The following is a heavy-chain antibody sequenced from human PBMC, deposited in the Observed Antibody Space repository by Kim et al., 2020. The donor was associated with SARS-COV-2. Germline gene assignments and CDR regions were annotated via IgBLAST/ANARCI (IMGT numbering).Heavy chain of an antibody. V-gene: IGHV4-39*01. CDR2: T. CDR3: ARPTTVTTFDY. Sequence: TYYNPSLKSRVTISVATSKNQFSLKLSSVTAADTAVYYCARPTTVTTFDYWGQGTLVTVSS. J-gene: IGHJ4*02. D-gene: IGHD4-17*01.